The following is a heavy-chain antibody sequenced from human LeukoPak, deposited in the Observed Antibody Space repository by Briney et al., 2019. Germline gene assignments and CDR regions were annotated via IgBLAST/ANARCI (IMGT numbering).Heavy chain of an antibody. CDR1: GGSISSYY. J-gene: IGHJ5*02. CDR2: IYTSGST. V-gene: IGHV4-4*07. CDR3: ARDQTIAAAINRFDP. D-gene: IGHD6-13*01. Sequence: SETLSLTCTVSGGSISSYYWSWIRQPAGKGLEWIGRIYTSGSTNYNPSLKSRVTMSVDTSKNQFSLKLSSVTAADTAVYYCARDQTIAAAINRFDPWGQGTLVTVSS.